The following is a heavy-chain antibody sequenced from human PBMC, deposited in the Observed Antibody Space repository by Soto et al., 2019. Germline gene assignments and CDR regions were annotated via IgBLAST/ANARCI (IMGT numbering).Heavy chain of an antibody. Sequence: EVQLAESGGGLVQPGGSLRLSCAASGFTFSAYDMHCVRQATGKGLEWVSAIGTQHDTYYPDSVKGRFTISRENAKNSLYLQMNSLGAGGTAVYCWSKNASYRHGGGGWIDPWGQGTLVTVSS. V-gene: IGHV3-13*01. CDR3: SKNASYRHGGGGWIDP. D-gene: IGHD3-10*01. CDR2: IGTQHDT. CDR1: GFTFSAYD. J-gene: IGHJ5*02.